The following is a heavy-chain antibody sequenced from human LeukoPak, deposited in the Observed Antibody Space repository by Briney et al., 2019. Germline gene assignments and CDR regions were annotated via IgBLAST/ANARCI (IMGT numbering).Heavy chain of an antibody. CDR2: ISGSGSTT. Sequence: GGSLRLSCPASGFTFSSFAMSWVRQAPGKGLEWISGISGSGSTTYYADSVKGRFTISRDNSKNTLYLQMNSLRAEDTAVYYCAKDAWKRFDYWGHGTLVTVSS. D-gene: IGHD1-1*01. V-gene: IGHV3-23*01. J-gene: IGHJ4*01. CDR1: GFTFSSFA. CDR3: AKDAWKRFDY.